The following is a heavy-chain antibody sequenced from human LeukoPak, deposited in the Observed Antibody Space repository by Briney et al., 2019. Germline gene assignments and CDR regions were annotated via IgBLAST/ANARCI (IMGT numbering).Heavy chain of an antibody. D-gene: IGHD3-10*01. CDR2: IRGDGYDT. V-gene: IGHV3-74*01. CDR1: GFSFSDFW. J-gene: IGHJ4*02. Sequence: GGSLRLSCAAPGFSFSDFWMHWVRQTPGEGLVWVSRIRGDGYDTNYADSVEGRFTISRDNARHTLYLQMNSLRADDTAVYYCASDRVLGSGSLDNWGQGTLVTVSS. CDR3: ASDRVLGSGSLDN.